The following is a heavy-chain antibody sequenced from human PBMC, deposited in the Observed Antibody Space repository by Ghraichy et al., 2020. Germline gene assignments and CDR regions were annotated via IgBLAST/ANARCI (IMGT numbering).Heavy chain of an antibody. CDR3: ARENRRRRGEQWLRVDP. CDR1: GGSISSSSYY. V-gene: IGHV4-39*07. Sequence: SETLSLTCTVSGGSISSSSYYWGWIRQPPGKGLEWIGSIYYSGSTYYNPSLKSRVTISVDTSKNQFSLKLSSVTAADTAVYYCARENRRRRGEQWLRVDPWGQGTLVTVSS. J-gene: IGHJ5*02. D-gene: IGHD6-19*01. CDR2: IYYSGST.